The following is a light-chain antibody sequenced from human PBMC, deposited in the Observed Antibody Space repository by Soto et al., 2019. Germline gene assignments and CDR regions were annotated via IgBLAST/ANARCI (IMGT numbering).Light chain of an antibody. CDR1: QSVLYSSNNKNY. CDR3: QQYFRPWT. V-gene: IGKV4-1*01. Sequence: DIVMTQSPDSLAVSLGERATINCKSSQSVLYSSNNKNYLAWYQQKSGQPPKLLIYWASTRESGVPDRFSGSGSGTDFTLTISSLPAEDVAVYYCQQYFRPWTFGQGTKVEIK. J-gene: IGKJ1*01. CDR2: WAS.